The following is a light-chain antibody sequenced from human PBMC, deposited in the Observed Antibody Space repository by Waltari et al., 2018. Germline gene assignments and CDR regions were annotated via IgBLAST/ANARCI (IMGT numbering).Light chain of an antibody. CDR3: QQYDNWPLT. V-gene: IGKV3-15*01. CDR2: DAS. J-gene: IGKJ5*01. CDR1: QRIKNN. Sequence: ETVMTQSTATLSVYPGERATLSCRASQRIKNNLAWYQQKGGQAPRLLLFDASTRATGISARFSGSGYGTEFTLTISSLQSEDFAVYYCQQYDNWPLTFGQGTRLDIK.